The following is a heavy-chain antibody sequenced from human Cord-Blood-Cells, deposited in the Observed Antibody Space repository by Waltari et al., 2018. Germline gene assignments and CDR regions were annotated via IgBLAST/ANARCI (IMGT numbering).Heavy chain of an antibody. J-gene: IGHJ4*02. D-gene: IGHD6-6*01. V-gene: IGHV3-74*01. Sequence: MHWVRQAAGKGLVWVSRINSDGSSTSYADSVKGRFTISRDNAKNTLYLQMNSLRAEDTAVYYCASIAARPYWGQGTLVTVSS. CDR3: ASIAARPY. CDR2: INSDGSST.